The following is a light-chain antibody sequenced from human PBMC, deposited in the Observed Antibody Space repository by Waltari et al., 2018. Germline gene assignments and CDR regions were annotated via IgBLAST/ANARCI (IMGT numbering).Light chain of an antibody. CDR2: GAS. CDR1: QSITYY. Sequence: DIQMTQSPSSLSASVEDSVSVTCRASQSITYYLNWYQQKPGKAPKLLIYGASSVESGVPSRFSGSGSGRDFTLTISSLLPEDFATYYCQQSYRTPYTFGQGTTLEIK. J-gene: IGKJ2*01. CDR3: QQSYRTPYT. V-gene: IGKV1-39*01.